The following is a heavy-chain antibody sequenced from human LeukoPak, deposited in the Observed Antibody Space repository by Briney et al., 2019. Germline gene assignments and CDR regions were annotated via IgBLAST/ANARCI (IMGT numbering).Heavy chain of an antibody. J-gene: IGHJ4*02. V-gene: IGHV3-33*01. Sequence: GGSLRLSCAASGFTFSSYGMHWVRQAPGKGLEWVAVIWYDGSNKYYAYSVKGRFTISRDNSKNTLYLQMNSLRAEDTAVYYCARAHYDSSGYLFGYWGQGTLVTVSS. CDR1: GFTFSSYG. CDR2: IWYDGSNK. CDR3: ARAHYDSSGYLFGY. D-gene: IGHD3-22*01.